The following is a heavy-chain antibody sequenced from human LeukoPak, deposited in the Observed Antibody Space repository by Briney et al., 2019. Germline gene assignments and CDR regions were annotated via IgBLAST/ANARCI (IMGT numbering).Heavy chain of an antibody. CDR2: ISYSGST. Sequence: PSETLSLTCTVSGGSITSYYWSWIRQPPGKGLEWIAYISYSGSTNYNPSLKSRVTISVDTSKNQFSLKLRSVTAADTAVHYCARHATENLGENRYSYYMDVWGKGTTVTVSS. CDR3: ARHATENLGENRYSYYMDV. V-gene: IGHV4-59*08. J-gene: IGHJ6*03. D-gene: IGHD1-14*01. CDR1: GGSITSYY.